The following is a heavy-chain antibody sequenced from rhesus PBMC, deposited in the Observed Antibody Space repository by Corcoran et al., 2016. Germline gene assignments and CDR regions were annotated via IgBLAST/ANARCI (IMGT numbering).Heavy chain of an antibody. CDR2: IYVSGGSN. CDR1: GYSISSGYY. CDR3: ARGGSSWSEWDTVGTEWYFDL. J-gene: IGHJ2*01. Sequence: QVQLQESGPGLVKPSETLSLTCAVSGYSISSGYYWGWIRQPPGKGLEWFGSIYVSGGSNYLNPSLKMRVTVSVDTSKNQCALKRSSGNAADKAVYYCARGGSSWSEWDTVGTEWYFDLWGPGTPITISS. D-gene: IGHD5-42*01. V-gene: IGHV4S14*01.